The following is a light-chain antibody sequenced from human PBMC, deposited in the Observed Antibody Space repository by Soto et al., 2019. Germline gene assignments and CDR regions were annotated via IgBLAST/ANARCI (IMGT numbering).Light chain of an antibody. J-gene: IGLJ1*01. CDR3: SSFTGSQAYL. CDR2: EVS. CDR1: GSDFGDYDY. V-gene: IGLV2-14*01. Sequence: QSALTQPASASGSPGESITISCTRTGSDFGDYDYVSWYQHHPGKAPKLLIYEVSNRPSGVSNRFSGSKSGNTASLTISGLQAEDEADYFCSSFTGSQAYLLGTGTKAT.